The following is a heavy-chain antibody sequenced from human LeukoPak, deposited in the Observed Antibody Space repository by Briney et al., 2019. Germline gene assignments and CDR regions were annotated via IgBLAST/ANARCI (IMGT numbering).Heavy chain of an antibody. J-gene: IGHJ4*02. Sequence: ASVRVSCKASGYTFTGYYMHWVRQAPGQGLEWMGWINPNSGDTNYAEKFQGRVTMTRDTSISTAYMDLRRLRSDDTAVYYCARDYSSSSGYFDYWGQGTLVTVSS. CDR2: INPNSGDT. CDR3: ARDYSSSSGYFDY. D-gene: IGHD6-6*01. V-gene: IGHV1-2*02. CDR1: GYTFTGYY.